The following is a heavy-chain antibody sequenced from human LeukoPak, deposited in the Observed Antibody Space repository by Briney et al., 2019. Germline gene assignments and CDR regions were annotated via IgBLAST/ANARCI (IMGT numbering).Heavy chain of an antibody. CDR3: ARDLSRGYSYGRPDY. V-gene: IGHV1-2*02. Sequence: ASVKVSCKASGYTFTGYYMHWVRQAPGQGLEWMGWINPNSGGTNYAQKFQGRVTMTRDTSISTAYMELSRLRSDDTAVYYCARDLSRGYSYGRPDYWGQGTLVTVSS. CDR2: INPNSGGT. J-gene: IGHJ4*02. CDR1: GYTFTGYY. D-gene: IGHD5-18*01.